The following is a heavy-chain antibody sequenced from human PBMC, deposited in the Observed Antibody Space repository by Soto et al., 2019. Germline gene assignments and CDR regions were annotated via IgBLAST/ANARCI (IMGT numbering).Heavy chain of an antibody. CDR3: AKLGIAVAGTRSFDY. CDR2: ISGSGGST. J-gene: IGHJ4*02. D-gene: IGHD6-19*01. CDR1: GFTFSSYA. Sequence: VGSLRLSCAASGFTFSSYAMSWVRQAPVKVLEWVSAISGSGGSTYYADSLKGRFTISRDNSKNTLYLQMNSLRAEDTAVYYCAKLGIAVAGTRSFDYWGQGTLVTVSS. V-gene: IGHV3-23*01.